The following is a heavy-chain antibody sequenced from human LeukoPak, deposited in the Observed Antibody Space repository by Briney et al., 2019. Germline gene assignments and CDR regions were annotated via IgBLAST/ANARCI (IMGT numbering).Heavy chain of an antibody. Sequence: GESLKISCKHSEYSFPNYCIGWVRQMPGKGLEWMGIIYPDDSDTRYSPSFQGQVTISADKSISTAYLQWSSLKASDTAMYYCARIMGGSGAEAVPFDYWGQGTLVTVSS. D-gene: IGHD3-10*01. J-gene: IGHJ4*02. CDR2: IYPDDSDT. CDR1: EYSFPNYC. CDR3: ARIMGGSGAEAVPFDY. V-gene: IGHV5-51*01.